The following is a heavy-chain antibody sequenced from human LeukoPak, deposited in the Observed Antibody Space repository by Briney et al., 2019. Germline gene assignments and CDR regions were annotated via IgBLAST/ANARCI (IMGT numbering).Heavy chain of an antibody. D-gene: IGHD2-15*01. CDR2: IKQDGSEK. CDR3: ARAGSA. V-gene: IGHV3-7*01. Sequence: QPGGSLRLSCAASGFTFGGYWMSWVRQAPGKGLEWVANIKQDGSEKYYVDSVEGRFTISRDNAKNSLYLQMNSLRAEDTAVYYCARAGSAGGQGTLVTVSS. CDR1: GFTFGGYW. J-gene: IGHJ4*02.